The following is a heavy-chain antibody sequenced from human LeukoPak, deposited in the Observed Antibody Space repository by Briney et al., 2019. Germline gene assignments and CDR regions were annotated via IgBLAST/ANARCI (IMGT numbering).Heavy chain of an antibody. D-gene: IGHD2-2*01. J-gene: IGHJ4*02. CDR1: GFTFGDYA. Sequence: GGSLRLSCTPSGFTFGDYAMSWVRQAPGKGLEWVGFIRSKAYGGTTEYAASVKGRFTISRDDSKSIAYLQMNSLKTEDTAVYYCTRVGCSSTSCYFNYWGQGTLVTVSS. CDR2: IRSKAYGGTT. CDR3: TRVGCSSTSCYFNY. V-gene: IGHV3-49*04.